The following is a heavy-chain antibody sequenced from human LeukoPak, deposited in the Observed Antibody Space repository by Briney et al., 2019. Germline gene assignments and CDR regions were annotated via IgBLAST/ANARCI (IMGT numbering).Heavy chain of an antibody. Sequence: GGSKRLSWAASGLTFSSSRMSWVGQAPGKGIERVTNIKQDGSEKYYVASLKGLFTISRDNAKNSLYLQMTSLRAEDTAVYYCARDLRGKRYSSLDYWGQGPLVTVSS. CDR1: GLTFSSSR. J-gene: IGHJ4*02. D-gene: IGHD6-13*01. V-gene: IGHV3-7*01. CDR3: ARDLRGKRYSSLDY. CDR2: IKQDGSEK.